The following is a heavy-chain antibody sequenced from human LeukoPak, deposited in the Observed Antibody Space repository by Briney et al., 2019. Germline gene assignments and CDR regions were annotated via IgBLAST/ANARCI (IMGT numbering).Heavy chain of an antibody. CDR3: ARSRGTIYRADVFDI. V-gene: IGHV4-31*03. CDR1: GGSLTSVTYY. J-gene: IGHJ3*02. CDR2: IYAGGDV. D-gene: IGHD1-1*01. Sequence: SQTLSLTCTVSGGSLTSVTYYWTWIRHHPGKGLEWSAYIYAGGDVQDTPSLRSRVAISVDTSKSKFSLKLSSVTAADTAVYFCARSRGTIYRADVFDIWGQGTMVTVSS.